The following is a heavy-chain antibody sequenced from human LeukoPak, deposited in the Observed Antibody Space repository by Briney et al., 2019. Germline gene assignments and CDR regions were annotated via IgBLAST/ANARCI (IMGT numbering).Heavy chain of an antibody. CDR2: INPDGRTT. D-gene: IGHD1-1*01. CDR3: ATDRGYLTFDY. V-gene: IGHV3-7*01. CDR1: GFSFSTYW. J-gene: IGHJ4*02. Sequence: PGGSLRLSCVASGFSFSTYWMNWIRQAPGKGLEWVANINPDGRTTNYVDSVKGRFTISRDNAKSSLYLQMNSLRAEDTAVYYCATDRGYLTFDYWGQGTLVTVSS.